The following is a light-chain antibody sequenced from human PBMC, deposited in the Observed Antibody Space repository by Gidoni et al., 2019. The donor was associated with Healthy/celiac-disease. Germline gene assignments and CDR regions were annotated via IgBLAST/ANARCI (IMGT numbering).Light chain of an antibody. J-gene: IGKJ1*01. CDR2: AAS. V-gene: IGKV1-27*01. Sequence: DIQMTQSPSSLSASVGDRVTITCRASQGISNYLAWYQQKPGKVTKLLIYAASTLQSGVPSRFRGSGSGTDFTLTISSLQPADVATYYCQKYNSAPWTFGQGTKVEIK. CDR3: QKYNSAPWT. CDR1: QGISNY.